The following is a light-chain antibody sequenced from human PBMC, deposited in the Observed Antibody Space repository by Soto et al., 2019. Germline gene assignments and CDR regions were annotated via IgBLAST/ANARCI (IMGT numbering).Light chain of an antibody. J-gene: IGLJ1*01. Sequence: QSVLTQPPSASGSPGHSVTISCTGTSSDVRSYNYVSWYQQHPGKVPKLMMYEVSKRPSGVPDRFSGSKSGNTASLTVSGFKAEDEADYYWSSSAGTNSDSVFRPGTTVTVL. CDR2: EVS. CDR3: SSSAGTNSDSV. CDR1: SSDVRSYNY. V-gene: IGLV2-8*01.